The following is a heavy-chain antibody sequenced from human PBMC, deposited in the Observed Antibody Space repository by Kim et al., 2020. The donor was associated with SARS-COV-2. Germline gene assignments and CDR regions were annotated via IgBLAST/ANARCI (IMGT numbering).Heavy chain of an antibody. J-gene: IGHJ1*01. D-gene: IGHD3-16*02. CDR1: GFTFSDYY. Sequence: GGSLRLSCAASGFTFSDYYMSWIRQAPGKGLEWVSYISSSGSTIYYADSVKGRFTISRDNAKNSLYLQMNSLRAEDTAVYYCARDPRTYYDYVWGSDSYDSEYFQHWGQGTLVTVSS. CDR2: ISSSGSTI. V-gene: IGHV3-11*01. CDR3: ARDPRTYYDYVWGSDSYDSEYFQH.